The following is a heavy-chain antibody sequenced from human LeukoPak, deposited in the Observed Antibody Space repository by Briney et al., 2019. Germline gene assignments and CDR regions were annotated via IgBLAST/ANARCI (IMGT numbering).Heavy chain of an antibody. CDR1: EFDFSFYW. J-gene: IGHJ4*02. V-gene: IGHV3-74*01. Sequence: GGSLRLSCAASEFDFSFYWMTWVRQAPGKGLVWVSRIASDGSSTTYADSVKGRFSISRDNAKNTLYLQMNSLRVEDTAVYYCARGRPHGNDYWGQGTLVTVSS. CDR2: IASDGSST. CDR3: ARGRPHGNDY. D-gene: IGHD4-23*01.